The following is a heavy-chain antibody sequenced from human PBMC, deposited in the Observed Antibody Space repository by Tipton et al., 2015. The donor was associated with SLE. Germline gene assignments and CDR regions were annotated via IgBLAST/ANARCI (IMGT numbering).Heavy chain of an antibody. D-gene: IGHD1-26*01. Sequence: SLRLSCAASGFTVSSNYMSWVRKAPGKGMEWGSVIYSGGSTYYADSVKGRFTISRHNSKNTLYLQMNSLRAEDTAVYYCARGGAGEVNWFDPWGQGTLVTVSS. J-gene: IGHJ5*02. CDR3: ARGGAGEVNWFDP. V-gene: IGHV3-53*04. CDR2: IYSGGST. CDR1: GFTVSSNY.